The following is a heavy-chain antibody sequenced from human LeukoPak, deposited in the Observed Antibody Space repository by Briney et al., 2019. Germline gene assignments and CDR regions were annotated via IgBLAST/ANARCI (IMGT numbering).Heavy chain of an antibody. J-gene: IGHJ5*02. CDR2: IYTSGST. V-gene: IGHV4-4*07. D-gene: IGHD3-10*01. Sequence: TPSETLSLPCTVSGGSISSYYWSWIRQPAGKGLEWIGRIYTSGSTNYNPSLKSRVTISVDTSKNQFSLKLSSVTAADTAVYYCARISVRYYGSGSYYLSPWGQGTLVTVSS. CDR3: ARISVRYYGSGSYYLSP. CDR1: GGSISSYY.